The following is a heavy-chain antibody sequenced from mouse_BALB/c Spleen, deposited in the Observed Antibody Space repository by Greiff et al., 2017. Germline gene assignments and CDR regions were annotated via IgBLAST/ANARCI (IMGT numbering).Heavy chain of an antibody. D-gene: IGHD1-2*01. CDR1: GFTFSSFG. J-gene: IGHJ4*01. CDR3: ARSIHYYGSYAMDY. V-gene: IGHV5-17*02. Sequence: EVQGVESGGGLVQPGGSRKLSCAASGFTFSSFGMHWVRQAPEKGLEWVAYISSGSSTIYYADTVKGRFTISRDNPKNTLFLQMTSLRSEDTAMYYCARSIHYYGSYAMDYWGQGTSVTVSS. CDR2: ISSGSSTI.